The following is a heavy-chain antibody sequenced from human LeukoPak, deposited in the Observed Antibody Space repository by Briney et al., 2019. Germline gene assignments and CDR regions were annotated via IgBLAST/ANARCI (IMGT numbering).Heavy chain of an antibody. CDR3: TTGIRGD. CDR1: GLTVTNAW. CDR2: IASKTDGGAT. J-gene: IGHJ4*02. D-gene: IGHD3-10*01. Sequence: KPGGSPRLSCSASGLTVTNAWMNWVRQAPGEGLDWVGRIASKTDGGATDYAAPVKGRFTISRDDSKNTLNLQMNSLKTEDTAVYYCTTGIRGDWGQGTLVTVSS. V-gene: IGHV3-15*07.